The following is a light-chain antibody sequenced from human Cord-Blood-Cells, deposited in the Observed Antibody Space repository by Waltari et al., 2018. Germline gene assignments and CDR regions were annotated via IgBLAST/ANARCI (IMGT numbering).Light chain of an antibody. Sequence: SYELTQPPSVSVSPGQTARLTCPGDALPQQNAYWYQQKPGQAPVLGIYKDSERPSGIPERFSDSSSGTTVTLTISGVQAEDEADYYCQSADSSGTYVFGTGTKVTVL. CDR2: KDS. CDR3: QSADSSGTYV. V-gene: IGLV3-25*03. J-gene: IGLJ1*01. CDR1: ALPQQN.